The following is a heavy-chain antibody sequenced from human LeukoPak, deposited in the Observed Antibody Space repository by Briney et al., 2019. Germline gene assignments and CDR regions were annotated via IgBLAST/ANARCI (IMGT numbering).Heavy chain of an antibody. J-gene: IGHJ4*02. V-gene: IGHV3-48*04. CDR2: ISRSSDAI. CDR1: GFTFSTYS. Sequence: PGGSLRLSGAASGFTFSTYSMSGVRQAPGKGLGWVSYISRSSDAIYYADSVEGRFTISRDNANNSLYLQMNSLRADDTAVYYCARGSWYEYYFDSWDQGTLVAVSS. D-gene: IGHD6-13*01. CDR3: ARGSWYEYYFDS.